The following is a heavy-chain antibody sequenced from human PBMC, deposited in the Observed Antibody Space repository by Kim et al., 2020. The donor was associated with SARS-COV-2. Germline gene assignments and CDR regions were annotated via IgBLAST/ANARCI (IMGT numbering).Heavy chain of an antibody. Sequence: ASVKVSCKASGYTFTSYDINWVRQATGQGLEWMGWMNPNSGNTGYAQKFQGRVTMTRNTSISTAYMELSSLRSEDMAVYYCARGGHYYGSGSYYYYGMDVWGQGTTVTVSS. CDR1: GYTFTSYD. V-gene: IGHV1-8*01. D-gene: IGHD3-10*01. CDR3: ARGGHYYGSGSYYYYGMDV. J-gene: IGHJ6*02. CDR2: MNPNSGNT.